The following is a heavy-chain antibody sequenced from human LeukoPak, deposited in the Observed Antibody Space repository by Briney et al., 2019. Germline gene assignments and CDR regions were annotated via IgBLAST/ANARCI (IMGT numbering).Heavy chain of an antibody. Sequence: SETLSLTCTVSGGSISSYYWSWIRQPPGKGLEWIGYIYYSGSTNYNPSLKSRVTISVDTSKNQFSLKLSSVTAADTAVYYCARRDGSSWRNWFDPWGQGTLVTVSS. V-gene: IGHV4-59*08. J-gene: IGHJ5*02. CDR1: GGSISSYY. CDR2: IYYSGST. CDR3: ARRDGSSWRNWFDP. D-gene: IGHD6-13*01.